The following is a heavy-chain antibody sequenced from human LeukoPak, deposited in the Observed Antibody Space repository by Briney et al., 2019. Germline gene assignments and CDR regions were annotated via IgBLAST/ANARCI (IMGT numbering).Heavy chain of an antibody. CDR1: GGSFSGYY. Sequence: PSETLSLTCAVYGGSFSGYYWSWILQPPGKGLEWIGEINHSGSTNYNPSLKSRVTISVDTSKNQFSLMLSSVTAADTAVYYCARGYDSSAYYPFNYWGQGTLVTVSS. CDR2: INHSGST. V-gene: IGHV4-34*01. CDR3: ARGYDSSAYYPFNY. J-gene: IGHJ4*02. D-gene: IGHD3-22*01.